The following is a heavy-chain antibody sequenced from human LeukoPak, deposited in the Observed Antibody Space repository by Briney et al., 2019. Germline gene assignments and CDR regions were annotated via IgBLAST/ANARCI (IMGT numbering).Heavy chain of an antibody. CDR1: GFTFSSYW. J-gene: IGHJ4*02. CDR3: ARGRPHGNDY. Sequence: EGSLRLSCAASGFTFSSYWMNWFRQAPGKGLVWVSRIASDGSSTTYADSVKGRFSISRDNAKNTLYLQMNSLRVEDTAVYYCARGRPHGNDYWGQGTLVTVSS. CDR2: IASDGSST. D-gene: IGHD4-23*01. V-gene: IGHV3-74*01.